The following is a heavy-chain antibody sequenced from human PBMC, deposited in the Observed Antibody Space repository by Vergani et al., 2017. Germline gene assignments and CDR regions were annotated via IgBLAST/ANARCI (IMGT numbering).Heavy chain of an antibody. Sequence: EVQLVESGGGLVQPGGSLRLSCAASGFTFSSYEMNWVRQAPGKGLEWVSYISSSGSTIYYADSVKGRFTIARDNAKNSLYLQMNSLRAEDTAVYYCARVLAYYDFWSGYSTRGAGAFDIWGQGTMVTVSS. J-gene: IGHJ3*02. CDR2: ISSSGSTI. CDR3: ARVLAYYDFWSGYSTRGAGAFDI. D-gene: IGHD3-3*01. CDR1: GFTFSSYE. V-gene: IGHV3-48*03.